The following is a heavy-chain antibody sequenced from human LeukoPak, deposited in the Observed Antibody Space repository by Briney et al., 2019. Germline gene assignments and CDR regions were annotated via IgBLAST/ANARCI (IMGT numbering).Heavy chain of an antibody. D-gene: IGHD5-12*01. Sequence: PSETLSLTCNVSGASITTHYWSWIRQPPGKGLEWIGYVHYSGSTMYNPSLKGRVSISVDTSKNQFSLQLTSVTAADTAMYYCARKNVDISLVDALDIWGQGTMVTVSS. CDR1: GASITTHY. CDR2: VHYSGST. J-gene: IGHJ3*02. CDR3: ARKNVDISLVDALDI. V-gene: IGHV4-59*11.